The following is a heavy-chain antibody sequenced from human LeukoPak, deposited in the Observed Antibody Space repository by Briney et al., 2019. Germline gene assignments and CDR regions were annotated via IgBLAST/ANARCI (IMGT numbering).Heavy chain of an antibody. J-gene: IGHJ4*02. CDR1: GYTFTGYY. CDR3: ARDPITMVRGVIPQARYYFDY. V-gene: IGHV1-2*02. Sequence: GASVKVSFKASGYTFTGYYMHWVRQAPGQGLEWMGWINPNSGGTNYAQKFQGRVTMTRDTSISTAYMELSRLRSDDTAVYYCARDPITMVRGVIPQARYYFDYWGQGTLVTVSS. D-gene: IGHD3-10*01. CDR2: INPNSGGT.